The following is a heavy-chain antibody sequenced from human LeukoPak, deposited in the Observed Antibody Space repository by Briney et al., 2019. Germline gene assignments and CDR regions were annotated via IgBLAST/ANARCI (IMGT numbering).Heavy chain of an antibody. V-gene: IGHV1-2*02. D-gene: IGHD6-13*01. J-gene: IGHJ4*02. Sequence: ATVKVSCKASGYTFTGYYMHWVRQAPGQGLEWMGWINPNSGGTNYAQKFQGRVTMTRDTSIGTAYMELSRLRSDDTAVYYCASSHKGAAVEDYWGQGTLVTVSS. CDR2: INPNSGGT. CDR1: GYTFTGYY. CDR3: ASSHKGAAVEDY.